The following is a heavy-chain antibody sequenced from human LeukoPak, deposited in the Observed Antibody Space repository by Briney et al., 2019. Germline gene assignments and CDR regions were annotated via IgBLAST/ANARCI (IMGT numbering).Heavy chain of an antibody. Sequence: ASVKVSCKASGYTSTTFGIIWVRQAPGQGLEWMGWISAYNGDTSYAQNLQDRVTMATDTSTSTAYLDLRSLISDDTAVYYCPGTLGIGAYWFVPWGQGTLVTVSS. J-gene: IGHJ5*02. CDR1: GYTSTTFG. CDR2: ISAYNGDT. V-gene: IGHV1-18*01. CDR3: PGTLGIGAYWFVP. D-gene: IGHD1-26*01.